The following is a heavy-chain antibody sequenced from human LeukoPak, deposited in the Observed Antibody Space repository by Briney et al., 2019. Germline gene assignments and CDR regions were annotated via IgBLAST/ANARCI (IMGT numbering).Heavy chain of an antibody. CDR1: GGSISSSSYY. Sequence: PSETLSLTCTVSGGSISSSSYYWGWIRQPPGKGLEWIGSIYYSGSTYYNPSLKSRVTISVDTSKNRFSLKLSSVTAADTAVYYCARGEDIVVVVAATPVNWFDPWGQGTLVTVSS. CDR2: IYYSGST. J-gene: IGHJ5*02. CDR3: ARGEDIVVVVAATPVNWFDP. V-gene: IGHV4-39*07. D-gene: IGHD2-15*01.